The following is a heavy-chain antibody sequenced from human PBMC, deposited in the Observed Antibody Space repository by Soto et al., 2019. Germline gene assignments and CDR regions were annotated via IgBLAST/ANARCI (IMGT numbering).Heavy chain of an antibody. CDR3: ARDLAKGGGSAGFDY. D-gene: IGHD1-26*01. V-gene: IGHV1-2*02. CDR1: GYTFTVYY. Sequence: QVQLVQSGAEVKKPGASVNVSCKASGYTFTVYYMHWVRQAPGQGLEWMGWINPKGGGTMYPQKFGSRVIMTWDTSISTAYMALTRLRSDEATVYYCARDLAKGGGSAGFDYWGQGTLVTVSS. J-gene: IGHJ4*02. CDR2: INPKGGGT.